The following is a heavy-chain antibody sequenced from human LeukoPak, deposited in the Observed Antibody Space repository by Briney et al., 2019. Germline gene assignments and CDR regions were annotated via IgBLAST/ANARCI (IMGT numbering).Heavy chain of an antibody. CDR3: ARPEFGELLAPGFYY. D-gene: IGHD3-10*01. V-gene: IGHV4-39*01. CDR1: GGSISSSSYY. CDR2: IYYSGST. J-gene: IGHJ4*02. Sequence: KPSETLSLTCTVSGGSISSSSYYWGWIRQPPGKGLEWIGSIYYSGSTYYNPSLKSRVTISVDTSKNQFSLKLSSVTAADTAVYYCARPEFGELLAPGFYYWGQGTLVTVSS.